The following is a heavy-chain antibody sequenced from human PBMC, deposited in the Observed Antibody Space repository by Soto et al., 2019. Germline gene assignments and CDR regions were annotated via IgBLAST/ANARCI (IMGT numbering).Heavy chain of an antibody. CDR3: ARAGDYDFWSGYYTPYYYYGMDV. J-gene: IGHJ6*02. CDR1: GGSISSYY. D-gene: IGHD3-3*01. Sequence: SSEALSLTCTVSGGSISSYYWSWIRQPPGKGLEGIGYIYYSGSTNYNPSLKSRVTISVDTSKNQFSLKLSSVTAADTAVYYCARAGDYDFWSGYYTPYYYYGMDVWGQGTTVT. CDR2: IYYSGST. V-gene: IGHV4-59*01.